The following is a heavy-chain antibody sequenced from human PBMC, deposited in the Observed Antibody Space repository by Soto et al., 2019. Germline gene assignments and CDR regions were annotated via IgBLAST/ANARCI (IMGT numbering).Heavy chain of an antibody. CDR1: GDTFGSDG. J-gene: IGHJ4*02. CDR2: IIPILGTT. CDR3: ARTRHSKETGMPYFDY. Sequence: SVKVSCKPSGDTFGSDGISWVRQAPGQGLEWMGGIIPILGTTKYAQRLQGRVTFTADKSTITAYMELSSLRSEDTALYFCARTRHSKETGMPYFDYWGQGTLVTVSS. D-gene: IGHD1-1*01. V-gene: IGHV1-69*10.